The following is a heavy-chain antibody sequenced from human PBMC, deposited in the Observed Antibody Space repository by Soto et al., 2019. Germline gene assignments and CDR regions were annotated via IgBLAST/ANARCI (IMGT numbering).Heavy chain of an antibody. J-gene: IGHJ4*02. CDR3: AKGQATTGPNLRFDC. CDR2: ISGSGGST. V-gene: IGHV3-23*01. CDR1: GFTFTSYA. D-gene: IGHD1-1*01. Sequence: EVQLLESGGGLVQPGGSLRLSCAASGFTFTSYAMSWVRQAPGKGLEWVSAISGSGGSTYYADSVKGRFTLSRDNSKNTLYLQMNSLRAEDTAVYYCAKGQATTGPNLRFDCWSQGALVTVSS.